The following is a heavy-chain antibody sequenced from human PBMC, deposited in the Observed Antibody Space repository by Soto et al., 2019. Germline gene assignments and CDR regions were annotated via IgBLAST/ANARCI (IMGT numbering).Heavy chain of an antibody. Sequence: SETLSLTCTVSGGSISSSSYYWGWIRQPPGKGLEWFGSIYYSGSTYYNPSLKSRVTISVDTSKNQFSLKLSSVTAADTAVDYCARRNFYYGMDVWGQGTTVTVSS. CDR2: IYYSGST. CDR1: GGSISSSSYY. V-gene: IGHV4-39*01. J-gene: IGHJ6*02. CDR3: ARRNFYYGMDV.